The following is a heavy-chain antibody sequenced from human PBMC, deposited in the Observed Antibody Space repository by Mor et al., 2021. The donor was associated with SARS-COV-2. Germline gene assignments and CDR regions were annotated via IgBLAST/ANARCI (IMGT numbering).Heavy chain of an antibody. CDR2: IIPIFGTA. CDR3: ASGRGGDARRGDWFDP. J-gene: IGHJ5*02. D-gene: IGHD2-2*01. V-gene: IGHV1-69*01. Sequence: FSSYAISWLRQAPGQGLEWMGGIIPIFGTANYAQKFQGRVTITADESTSTAYMELSSLRSEDTAVYYCASGRGGDARRGDWFDPWGQGTL. CDR1: FSSYA.